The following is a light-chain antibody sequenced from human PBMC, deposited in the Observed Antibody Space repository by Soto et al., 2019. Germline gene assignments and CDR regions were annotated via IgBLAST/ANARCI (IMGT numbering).Light chain of an antibody. CDR1: QGIHKY. CDR2: GAS. V-gene: IGKV1-17*03. J-gene: IGKJ5*01. Sequence: DIQMTQSPSAMSASVGDRVTITCRASQGIHKYLAWFQQKPGKVPKRLIYGASNLQSGVPSRFSGRGSGTEFTLTISTLQPEDFATYSCLQHNFYPPTFGQGTRLE. CDR3: LQHNFYPPT.